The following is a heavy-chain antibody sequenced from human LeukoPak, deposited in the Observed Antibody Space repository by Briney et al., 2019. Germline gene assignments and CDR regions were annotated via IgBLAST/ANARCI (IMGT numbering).Heavy chain of an antibody. D-gene: IGHD5-12*01. V-gene: IGHV1-69*05. CDR1: GGTFSSYA. Sequence: ASVKVSCKASGGTFSSYAVSWVRQAPGQGLEWMGGIIPIFGTANYAQKFQGRVTITTDESTSTAYVELSSLGSEDTAVYYCARCLGYSGYDWYYFDYWGQGTLVTVSS. J-gene: IGHJ4*02. CDR3: ARCLGYSGYDWYYFDY. CDR2: IIPIFGTA.